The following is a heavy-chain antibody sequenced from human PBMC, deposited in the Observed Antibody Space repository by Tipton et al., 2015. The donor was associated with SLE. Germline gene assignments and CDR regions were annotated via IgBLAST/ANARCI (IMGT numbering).Heavy chain of an antibody. CDR3: ARGSVRADDY. CDR1: GASISSHC. D-gene: IGHD4-23*01. V-gene: IGHV4-59*11. CDR2: ICNSGNI. J-gene: IGHJ4*02. Sequence: LRLSCTVSGASISSHCWCWIRQPPGKGLEWIGYICNSGNINYIPSLKSRVTISADTSKNQIPLKLTSVTAADTAVFYCARGSVRADDYWGQGTLVTVSS.